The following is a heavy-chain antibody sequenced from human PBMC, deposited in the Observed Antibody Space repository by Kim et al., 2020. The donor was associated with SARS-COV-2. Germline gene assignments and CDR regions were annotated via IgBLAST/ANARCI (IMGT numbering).Heavy chain of an antibody. CDR3: GNDLNSLLRQTDCDF. J-gene: IGHJ4*02. V-gene: IGHV3-9*01. D-gene: IGHD1-26*01. CDR2: ICWNSRSI. CDR1: GFTFGNYA. Sequence: GGSLRLSCAASGFTFGNYAMHWVRQVPGKGLEWVSGICWNSRSIAYADSVKGRFTISRDNSKNSLYLQMNNLRVEDTAFYYCGNDLNSLLRQTDCDFWGQGTLVTISS.